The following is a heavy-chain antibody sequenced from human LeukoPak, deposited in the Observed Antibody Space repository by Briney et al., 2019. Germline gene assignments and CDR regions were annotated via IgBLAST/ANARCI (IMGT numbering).Heavy chain of an antibody. D-gene: IGHD2-2*01. CDR3: ARTFRVVPAAPFDY. J-gene: IGHJ4*02. V-gene: IGHV3-48*01. CDR2: ISSSSSTI. CDR1: GFTFSSYS. Sequence: SGGSLRLSCAASGFTFSSYSMNWVRQAPGKGLEWVSYISSSSSTIYYADSVKGRFTISRDNAKNSLYLQMNSLRAEDTAVYYCARTFRVVPAAPFDYWGQGTLVTVSS.